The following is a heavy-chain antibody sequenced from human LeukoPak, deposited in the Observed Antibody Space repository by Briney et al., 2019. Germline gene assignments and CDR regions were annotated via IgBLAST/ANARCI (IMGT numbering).Heavy chain of an antibody. Sequence: PSETLSLTCTVSGGSISSGSYYWGWIRQPPGKGLEWIGSIYYSGSTYYNPSLKSRVTISVDTSKNQFSLKLSSVTAADTAVYYCASESGYDSHGMDVWGQGTTVTVSS. D-gene: IGHD5-12*01. V-gene: IGHV4-39*01. CDR3: ASESGYDSHGMDV. CDR1: GGSISSGSYY. J-gene: IGHJ6*02. CDR2: IYYSGST.